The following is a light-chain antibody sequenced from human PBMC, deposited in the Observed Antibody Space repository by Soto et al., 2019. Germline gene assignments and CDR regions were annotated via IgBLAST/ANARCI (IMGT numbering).Light chain of an antibody. CDR1: QNISIF. J-gene: IGKJ4*01. CDR2: TAS. CDR3: QQLYSFPLT. Sequence: DIQLTQSPSSLSASVGDRVTITCRASQNISIFLNWYQQKPGKAPKLLIYTASDLESGVPSRISGGGSGTEFTLSISSLQPEDFATYYCQQLYSFPLTFGGGTKVDIK. V-gene: IGKV1-39*01.